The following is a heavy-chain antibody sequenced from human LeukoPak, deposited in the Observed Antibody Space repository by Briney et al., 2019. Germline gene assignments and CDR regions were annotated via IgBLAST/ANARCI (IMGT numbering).Heavy chain of an antibody. CDR1: GGTFSSYA. CDR3: ARDRRLYGSGSYAIDY. V-gene: IGHV1-69*04. CDR2: IIPILGIA. D-gene: IGHD3-10*01. J-gene: IGHJ4*02. Sequence: ASVKVSCKASGGTFSSYAISWVRQAPGQGLEWMGRIIPILGIANYAQKFQGRVTITADKSTSTAYMELSSLRSEDTAVYYCARDRRLYGSGSYAIDYWGQGTLVTVSS.